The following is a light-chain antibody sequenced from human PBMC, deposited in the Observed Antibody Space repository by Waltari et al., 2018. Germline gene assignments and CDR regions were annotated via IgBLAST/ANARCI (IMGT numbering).Light chain of an antibody. J-gene: IGKJ4*01. CDR1: QSVTSIS. CDR2: GTA. Sequence: EIVLTQSPGTLSLSPGERATLSCRTSQSVTSISLVWYQQKLGQTPRLLIYGTATRATRIPDRFSGGGSGTDFTLTISRLEPEDFAVYYCQQYDGEVLTFGGGTKVEI. CDR3: QQYDGEVLT. V-gene: IGKV3-20*01.